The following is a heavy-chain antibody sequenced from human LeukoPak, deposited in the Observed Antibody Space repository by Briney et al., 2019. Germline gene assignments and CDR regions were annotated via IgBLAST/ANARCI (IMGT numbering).Heavy chain of an antibody. CDR2: ISSDGRNT. J-gene: IGHJ6*03. Sequence: GGSLRLSCAVSGFTFSTAWMSWVRQAPGKGLVWVSRISSDGRNTIYADSVKGRLTISRDSANNTLFLQMNSLRGDDTAVYYCAREWALPGAYYMDVWGKGTTVTVSS. CDR1: GFTFSTAW. CDR3: AREWALPGAYYMDV. V-gene: IGHV3-74*01. D-gene: IGHD7-27*01.